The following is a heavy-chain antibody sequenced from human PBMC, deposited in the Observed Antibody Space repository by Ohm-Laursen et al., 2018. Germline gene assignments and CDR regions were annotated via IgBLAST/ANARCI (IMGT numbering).Heavy chain of an antibody. V-gene: IGHV3-23*01. CDR1: GFIFSSYA. CDR2: ITVNGDNT. D-gene: IGHD6-13*01. J-gene: IGHJ4*02. Sequence: LSLTCAASGFIFSSYAMSWVPQAPGKGLEWVSAITVNGDNTFYADSVKGRFTISRDNSKNTLYLQMNSLTAEDTAAYYCEGKGPQQLYWGQGTLVTVSS. CDR3: EGKGPQQLY.